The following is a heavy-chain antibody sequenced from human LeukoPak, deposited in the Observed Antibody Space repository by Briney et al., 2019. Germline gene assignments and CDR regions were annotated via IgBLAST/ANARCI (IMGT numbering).Heavy chain of an antibody. CDR3: ARGPFFYGDYSYDYGMDV. CDR1: GFTFSSYW. Sequence: GGSLRLSCAASGFTFSSYWMSWVRQAPGRGLEWVANIKQYGSEKYYVDSVKGRFTISRDNAKNSLYLQMNSLRAENTAVYYCARGPFFYGDYSYDYGMDVWGQGTTVTVSS. CDR2: IKQYGSEK. V-gene: IGHV3-7*01. D-gene: IGHD4-17*01. J-gene: IGHJ6*02.